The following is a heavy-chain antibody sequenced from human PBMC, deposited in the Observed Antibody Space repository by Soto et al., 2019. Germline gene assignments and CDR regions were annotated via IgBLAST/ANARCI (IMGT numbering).Heavy chain of an antibody. D-gene: IGHD1-26*01. V-gene: IGHV3-33*01. J-gene: IGHJ4*02. CDR3: ARFTSGSHNYDFDH. Sequence: QVQLLESGGGVVQPGRSLRLSCAASGFTFSSYGMHWVRQAPGKGLEWVAVICYDGSNTNYADSVKGRFTISRDNSKNTLYLQMNSLRAEDTAVYYCARFTSGSHNYDFDHWGQGTLVTVSS. CDR2: ICYDGSNT. CDR1: GFTFSSYG.